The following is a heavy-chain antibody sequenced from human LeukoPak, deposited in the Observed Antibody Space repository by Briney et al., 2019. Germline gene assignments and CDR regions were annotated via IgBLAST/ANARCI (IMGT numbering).Heavy chain of an antibody. Sequence: GASVKVSCKASGGTFSSYAINWVRQATGQGLEWMGWMNPNSGNTGYAQKFQGRVTMTRNTSISTAYMELSSLRSEDTAVYYCAREAGAYCSSTSCYGGGDYYYYMDVWGKGTTVTISS. CDR2: MNPNSGNT. CDR1: GGTFSSYA. J-gene: IGHJ6*03. V-gene: IGHV1-8*02. CDR3: AREAGAYCSSTSCYGGGDYYYYMDV. D-gene: IGHD2-2*01.